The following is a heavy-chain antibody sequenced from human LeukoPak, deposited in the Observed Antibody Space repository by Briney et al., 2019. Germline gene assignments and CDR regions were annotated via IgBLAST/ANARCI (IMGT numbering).Heavy chain of an antibody. CDR3: AELGISMIGGV. V-gene: IGHV3-48*03. D-gene: IGHD3-10*02. CDR2: ISSSGSTI. J-gene: IGHJ6*04. Sequence: GGSLRLSCAASGFTFSSYEMNWVRQAPGKGLERVSYISSSGSTIYYADSVKGRFTSPRHNAKNSLYLQMNSLRAEDTAVYYCAELGISMIGGVWGKGTTVTISS. CDR1: GFTFSSYE.